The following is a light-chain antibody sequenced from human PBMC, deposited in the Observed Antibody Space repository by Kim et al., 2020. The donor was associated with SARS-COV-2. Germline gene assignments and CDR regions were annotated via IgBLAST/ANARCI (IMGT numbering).Light chain of an antibody. CDR3: QQYGSSPSYS. CDR1: QSVSSRY. V-gene: IGKV3-20*01. J-gene: IGKJ2*03. Sequence: DIVLTQSPDTLSLSPGERATLSCRASQSVSSRYLAWYQQKPGQAPRLLIYGASSRATGIPDRFSGSGSGTDFTLTISRLEPEDFAVYYCQQYGSSPSYSFGQGTKLEIK. CDR2: GAS.